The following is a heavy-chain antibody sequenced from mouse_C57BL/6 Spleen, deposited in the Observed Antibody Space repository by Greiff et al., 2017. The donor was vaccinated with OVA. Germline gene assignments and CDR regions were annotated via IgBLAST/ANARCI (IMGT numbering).Heavy chain of an antibody. CDR2: IDPSDSYT. J-gene: IGHJ3*01. CDR3: ARGDSNYVPY. D-gene: IGHD2-5*01. Sequence: VQLQQSGAEFVMPGASVKLSCNPSVYTFTSYLMHWVKQRPGQGLEWIGEIDPSDSYTNYNQKFKGKSTLTVDKSSSTAYMQLSSLTSEDSAVYYCARGDSNYVPYWGQGTLVTVSA. V-gene: IGHV1-69*01. CDR1: VYTFTSYL.